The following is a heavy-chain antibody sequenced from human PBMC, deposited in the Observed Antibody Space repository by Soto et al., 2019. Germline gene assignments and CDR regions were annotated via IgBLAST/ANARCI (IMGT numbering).Heavy chain of an antibody. D-gene: IGHD3-3*01. CDR2: IWYDGSNK. J-gene: IGHJ4*02. CDR1: GFTFSSYG. V-gene: IGHV3-33*01. Sequence: QVQLVESGGGVVQPGRSLRLSCAASGFTFSSYGMHWVRQAPGKGLEWVAVIWYDGSNKYYADSVKGRFTISRDNSKDALYLQMHRLRAEDTAVYYCARDSGRGRYYDLWSGYYTMYYFDYWGQGTLVTVSS. CDR3: ARDSGRGRYYDLWSGYYTMYYFDY.